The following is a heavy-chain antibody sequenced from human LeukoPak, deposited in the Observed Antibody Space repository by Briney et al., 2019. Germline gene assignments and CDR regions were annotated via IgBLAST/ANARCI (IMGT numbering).Heavy chain of an antibody. Sequence: GESLKISCKGSGYSFINYWIGWVRQMPGKGLEWMGIIYPIDSDSKYSPSFQGQVTISADKSINTAYLQWSSLKASDTGIYYCVRLWDSCFDYWGQGTLVTVSS. CDR1: GYSFINYW. V-gene: IGHV5-51*01. D-gene: IGHD2-15*01. CDR2: IYPIDSDS. J-gene: IGHJ4*02. CDR3: VRLWDSCFDY.